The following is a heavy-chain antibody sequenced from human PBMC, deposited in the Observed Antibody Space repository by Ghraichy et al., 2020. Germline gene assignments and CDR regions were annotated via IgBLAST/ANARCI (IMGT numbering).Heavy chain of an antibody. CDR1: GFTFSSYA. CDR3: AKDRSESMIVVVDAYFDY. V-gene: IGHV3-23*01. CDR2: ISGSGGST. Sequence: GGSLRLSCAASGFTFSSYAMSWVRQAPGKGLEWVSAISGSGGSTYYADSVKGRFTISRDNSKNTLYLQMNSLRAEDTAVYYCAKDRSESMIVVVDAYFDYWGQGTLVTGSS. D-gene: IGHD3-22*01. J-gene: IGHJ4*02.